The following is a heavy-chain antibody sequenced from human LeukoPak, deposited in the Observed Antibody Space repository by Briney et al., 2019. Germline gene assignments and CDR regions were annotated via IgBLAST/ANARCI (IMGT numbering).Heavy chain of an antibody. D-gene: IGHD3-3*01. CDR3: AKDRAIFGVVIMDTYYFDY. Sequence: GGSLRLSCAASGFTFSSYVIHWVRQAPGKGLEWVSAISGSGGSTYYADSVKGRFTISRDNSKNTLYLQMNSLRAEDTAVYYCAKDRAIFGVVIMDTYYFDYWGQGTLVTVSS. CDR2: ISGSGGST. V-gene: IGHV3-23*01. J-gene: IGHJ4*02. CDR1: GFTFSSYV.